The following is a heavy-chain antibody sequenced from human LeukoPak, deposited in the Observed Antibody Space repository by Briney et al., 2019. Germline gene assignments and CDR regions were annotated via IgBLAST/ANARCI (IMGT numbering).Heavy chain of an antibody. CDR2: ISYSGST. CDR1: GGSISSNY. CDR3: ARDTHGMDV. D-gene: IGHD2-15*01. J-gene: IGHJ6*02. Sequence: SETLSLTCTVSGGSISSNYWSWIRQPPGEGLEWIGYISYSGSTSYSPSLKSRVTMSVDTSRNQVSLKLSSVTAADTAIYYCARDTHGMDVWGQGTTVTVSS. V-gene: IGHV4-59*01.